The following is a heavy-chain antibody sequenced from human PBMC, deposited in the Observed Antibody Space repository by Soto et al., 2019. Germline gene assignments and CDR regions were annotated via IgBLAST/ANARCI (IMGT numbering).Heavy chain of an antibody. V-gene: IGHV1-46*01. CDR1: GYSFTTYF. D-gene: IGHD2-15*01. CDR3: ARDGNRHDFDF. CDR2: IHPSGGIT. Sequence: QVQLVQSGAEVKKPGASVMVSCKASGYSFTTYFVHWVRQAPGQGLEWLGRIHPSGGITIYAQQFQVRVTVTRDTSTTTVYMELNSLTSEDTAVYYCARDGNRHDFDFWGQGTLVTVSS. J-gene: IGHJ4*02.